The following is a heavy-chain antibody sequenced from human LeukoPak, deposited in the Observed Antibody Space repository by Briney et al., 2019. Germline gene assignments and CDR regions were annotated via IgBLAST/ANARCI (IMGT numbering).Heavy chain of an antibody. CDR3: VIWGDYDVLTGYYVPDY. V-gene: IGHV3-23*01. J-gene: IGHJ4*02. D-gene: IGHD3-9*01. CDR1: GFNFSNYA. CDR2: ITGSGTST. Sequence: GGSLRLSCVASGFNFSNYAMSWVRQAPGKGLEWVSAITGSGTSTYYADSLKGRFTISRDNSKNTVFLQMNSLRHEDTAIYYCVIWGDYDVLTGYYVPDYWGQGTLVTVSS.